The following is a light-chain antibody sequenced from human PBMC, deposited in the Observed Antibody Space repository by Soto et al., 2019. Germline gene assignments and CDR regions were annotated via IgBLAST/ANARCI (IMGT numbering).Light chain of an antibody. J-gene: IGLJ2*01. V-gene: IGLV1-40*01. CDR3: QAYDGSLSAGV. CDR2: GNI. Sequence: QSVLTQPPSVSGAPGQRVTMSCTGSSSNIGAGYDVHWFQQLPGTAPRLLIYGNINRLAGVPARFSGSKSGTSASLTITGLQAEDEADYYCQAYDGSLSAGVFGGGTKLTVL. CDR1: SSNIGAGYD.